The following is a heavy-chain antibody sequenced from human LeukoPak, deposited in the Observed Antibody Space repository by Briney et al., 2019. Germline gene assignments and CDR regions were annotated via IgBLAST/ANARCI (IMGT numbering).Heavy chain of an antibody. CDR3: ARRVPSGYVDS. CDR1: GASLSTYY. J-gene: IGHJ4*02. D-gene: IGHD1-26*01. Sequence: SSETLSLTCTVCGASLSTYYWSWIRQPPGKGMEWVGYISYSGSTNYQHSLNSRATTSVDTSNTHYSLNLSSVTAADTAVYCCARRVPSGYVDSWGQGTLVTVSS. V-gene: IGHV4-59*08. CDR2: ISYSGST.